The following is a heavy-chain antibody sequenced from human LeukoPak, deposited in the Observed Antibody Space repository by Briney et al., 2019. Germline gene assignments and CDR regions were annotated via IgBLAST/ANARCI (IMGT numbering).Heavy chain of an antibody. V-gene: IGHV3-53*01. J-gene: IGHJ5*02. CDR3: TRNWGSDNWFDP. D-gene: IGHD7-27*01. Sequence: GGSLRLSCAASGFTFSDHYMTWVRQAPGKGLEWVSVIYSGGSTYYADSVKGRFTISRDNSKNTLYLQMNSLRAEDTAVYYCTRNWGSDNWFDPWGQGTLVTVSS. CDR2: IYSGGST. CDR1: GFTFSDHY.